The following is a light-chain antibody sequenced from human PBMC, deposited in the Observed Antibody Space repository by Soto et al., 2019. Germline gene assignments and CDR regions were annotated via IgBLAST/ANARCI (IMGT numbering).Light chain of an antibody. CDR2: GAS. V-gene: IGKV3D-7*01. CDR3: QQDYNLPFT. J-gene: IGKJ5*01. CDR1: QSIDSNY. Sequence: EIVMTQSPGTLSFSPGETFTRSCRSSQSIDSNYLSWYQQKAGQAPRLLISGASTRATGIPARFSGSGSGTDFTLTISSLQAEDFAVYYCQQDYNLPFTFGQGTRLEIK.